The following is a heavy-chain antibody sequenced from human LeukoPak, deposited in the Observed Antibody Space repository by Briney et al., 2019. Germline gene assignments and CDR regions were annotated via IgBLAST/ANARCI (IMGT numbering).Heavy chain of an antibody. V-gene: IGHV3-23*01. J-gene: IGHJ4*02. Sequence: GGSLRLSSAASGFPFSSYAMSWVRQAPGKGLEWVSGVSGSGGTTYYADTVKGRFTISRDNSKRTLYLQMNSLRAEDTAVYHCAKSDYYDSSGHPSSFEYWGQGTLVTVSS. CDR2: VSGSGGTT. CDR3: AKSDYYDSSGHPSSFEY. CDR1: GFPFSSYA. D-gene: IGHD3-22*01.